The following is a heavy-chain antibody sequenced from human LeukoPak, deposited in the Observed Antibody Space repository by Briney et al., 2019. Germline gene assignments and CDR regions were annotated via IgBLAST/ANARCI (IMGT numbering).Heavy chain of an antibody. D-gene: IGHD6-13*01. V-gene: IGHV3-33*01. CDR1: GFTFSSYG. CDR3: ARWPSSSWYYMDV. J-gene: IGHJ6*03. CDR2: IWYDGSNK. Sequence: PGGSLRLSCAASGFTFSSYGMHWVRQAPGKGLEWVAVIWYDGSNKYYADSVKGRFTISRDNSKNTLYLQMNSLRAEDTAEYYCARWPSSSWYYMDVWGKGTTVTVSS.